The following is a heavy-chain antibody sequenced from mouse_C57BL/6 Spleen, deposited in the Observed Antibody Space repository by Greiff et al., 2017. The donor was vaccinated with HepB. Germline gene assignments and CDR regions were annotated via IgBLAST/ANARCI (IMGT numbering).Heavy chain of an antibody. CDR2: IYPGDGDT. V-gene: IGHV1-82*01. D-gene: IGHD2-4*01. CDR1: GYAFSSSW. J-gene: IGHJ1*03. CDR3: ARRLYYDYDGYFDV. Sequence: QVQLQQSGPELVKPGASVKISCKASGYAFSSSWMNWVKQRPGKGLEWIGQIYPGDGDTNYNGKFKGKATLTADKSSSTAYMQLSSLTSEDSAVYFCARRLYYDYDGYFDVWGTGTTVTVSS.